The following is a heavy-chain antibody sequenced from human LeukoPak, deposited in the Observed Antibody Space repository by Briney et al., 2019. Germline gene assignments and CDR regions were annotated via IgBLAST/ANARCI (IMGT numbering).Heavy chain of an antibody. CDR3: TTTTVTTWLNAFDI. CDR1: GITFSGYS. V-gene: IGHV3-15*04. Sequence: GGSLRLSCVVSGITFSGYSMIWVRQAPGKGLEWVGRIESETDGGTTHYAAPVKGRFIISRDDSKNTLYLQMNSLKTEDTAVYYCTTTTVTTWLNAFDIWGQGTMVTVSS. J-gene: IGHJ3*02. CDR2: IESETDGGTT. D-gene: IGHD4-17*01.